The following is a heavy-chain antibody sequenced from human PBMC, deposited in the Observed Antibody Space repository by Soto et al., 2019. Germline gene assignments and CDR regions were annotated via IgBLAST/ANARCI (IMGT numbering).Heavy chain of an antibody. Sequence: SLRLSCAASGFTFSSYSMNWVRQAPGKGLEWVSSISSSSSYIYYADSVKGRFTISRDNAKNSLYLQMNSLRAEDTAVYYCARDFSAAYYYDSSGYYTDYWGQGTLVTVSS. V-gene: IGHV3-21*01. J-gene: IGHJ4*02. CDR1: GFTFSSYS. CDR2: ISSSSSYI. CDR3: ARDFSAAYYYDSSGYYTDY. D-gene: IGHD3-22*01.